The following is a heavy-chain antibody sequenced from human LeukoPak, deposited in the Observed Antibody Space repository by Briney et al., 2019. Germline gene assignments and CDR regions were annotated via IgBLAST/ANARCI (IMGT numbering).Heavy chain of an antibody. CDR2: IYYSGST. D-gene: IGHD3-16*01. CDR3: ARWGSITTARFDY. V-gene: IGHV4-59*01. J-gene: IGHJ4*02. Sequence: PSETLSLTCTVSGGSISSYYRSWIRQPPGKGLEWIGYIYYSGSTNYNPSLKSRVTISVDTSKNQFSLELSSVTAADTAVYYCARWGSITTARFDYWGQGTLVTVSS. CDR1: GGSISSYY.